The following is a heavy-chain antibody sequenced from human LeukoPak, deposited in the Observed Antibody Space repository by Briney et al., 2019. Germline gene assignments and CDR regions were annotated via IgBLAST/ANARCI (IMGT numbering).Heavy chain of an antibody. CDR3: ARSTVVTLAEDY. V-gene: IGHV3-21*01. CDR1: GFTFSRYS. D-gene: IGHD4-23*01. CDR2: ISSSSSYI. J-gene: IGHJ4*02. Sequence: PGGSLRLSCAASGFTFSRYSMNWVRQAPGKGLEWVSSISSSSSYIYYADSVKGRFTISRDNAKNSLYLQMNSLRAEDTAVYYCARSTVVTLAEDYWGQGTLVTVSS.